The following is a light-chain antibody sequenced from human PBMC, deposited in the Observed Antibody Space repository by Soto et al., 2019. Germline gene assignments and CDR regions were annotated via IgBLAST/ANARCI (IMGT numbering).Light chain of an antibody. J-gene: IGKJ2*01. CDR2: SAS. V-gene: IGKV3-20*01. CDR1: QSVSSSY. CDR3: QQYGTSPYP. Sequence: EIVLTQSPGTLSLSPGERATLSCRASQSVSSSYLAWYQQKPGQAPRLLIYSASSRATGIPDRFSGSGSGTDFTLTLSRLEPEDFAVYYCQQYGTSPYPFGQGTKLDI.